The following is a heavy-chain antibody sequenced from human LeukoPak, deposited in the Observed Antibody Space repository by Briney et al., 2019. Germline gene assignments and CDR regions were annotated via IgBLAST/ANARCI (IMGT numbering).Heavy chain of an antibody. CDR2: IIPIFGTA. J-gene: IGHJ4*02. V-gene: IGHV1-69*05. Sequence: SVKVSCKPSGGTFSSYAISWVRQAPGQGLEWMGRIIPIFGTANYAQKFQGRVTITTDESTSTAYMELSSLRSEDTAVYYCAGLTIFGVVSIDYWGQGTLVTVSS. CDR1: GGTFSSYA. CDR3: AGLTIFGVVSIDY. D-gene: IGHD3-3*01.